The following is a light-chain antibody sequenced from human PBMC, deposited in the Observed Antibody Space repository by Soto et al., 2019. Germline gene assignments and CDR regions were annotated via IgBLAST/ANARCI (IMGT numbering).Light chain of an antibody. V-gene: IGLV2-14*01. J-gene: IGLJ1*01. CDR2: EVI. CDR1: TSDLAGYNY. Sequence: QSVLTQPASVSGSPGQSITISCTGTTSDLAGYNYVSWYQQYPGKAPKLMIYEVIKRSSGVSNRFSGSKSANSASLTISGLQAEDEADYYCSSYTTTDTYGFGTGTKLTVL. CDR3: SSYTTTDTYG.